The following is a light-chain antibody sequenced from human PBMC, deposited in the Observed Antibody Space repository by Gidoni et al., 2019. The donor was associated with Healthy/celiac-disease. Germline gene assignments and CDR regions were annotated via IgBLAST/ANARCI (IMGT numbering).Light chain of an antibody. Sequence: DIVVTQSPYSLAVSPGARATSHCKASQRGLYSPNNKNCLAWYQQNPGQPPNLLIYSASTRESGVPDRFSGSGSGTALPLNISRLQVVHVAVYHCQQYYSPPLFGHGTQLEIK. CDR3: QQYYSPPL. J-gene: IGKJ2*01. V-gene: IGKV4-1*01. CDR2: SAS. CDR1: QRGLYSPNNKNC.